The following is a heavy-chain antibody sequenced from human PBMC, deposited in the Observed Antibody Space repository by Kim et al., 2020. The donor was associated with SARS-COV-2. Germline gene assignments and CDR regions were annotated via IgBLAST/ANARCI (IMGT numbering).Heavy chain of an antibody. V-gene: IGHV1-58*01. CDR1: GFTFTSSA. CDR2: IVVGSGNT. Sequence: SVKVSCKASGFTFTSSAVQWVRQARGQRLEWIGWIVVGSGNTNYAQKFQERVTITRDMSTSTAYMELSSLRSEDTAVYYCAADDSSSWYGAYYYYGMDVWGQGTTVTVSS. J-gene: IGHJ6*02. D-gene: IGHD6-13*01. CDR3: AADDSSSWYGAYYYYGMDV.